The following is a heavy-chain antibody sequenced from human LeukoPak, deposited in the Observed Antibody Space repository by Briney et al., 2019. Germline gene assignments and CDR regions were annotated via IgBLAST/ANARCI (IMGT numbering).Heavy chain of an antibody. V-gene: IGHV1-8*01. CDR3: ARAAYDYVWGSYPNLDY. D-gene: IGHD3-16*02. Sequence: ASVKVSCKASGYTFTSYDINWVRQATGQGLEWMGWMNPNSGNTGYAQKFQGRLTMTRNTSISTAYMELSSLRSEDTAVYYCARAAYDYVWGSYPNLDYWGQGTLVTVSS. J-gene: IGHJ4*02. CDR1: GYTFTSYD. CDR2: MNPNSGNT.